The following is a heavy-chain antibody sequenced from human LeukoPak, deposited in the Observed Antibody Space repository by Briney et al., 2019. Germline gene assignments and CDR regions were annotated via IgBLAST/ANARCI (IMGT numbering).Heavy chain of an antibody. Sequence: GGSLRLSCAASGFTFSSYGMHWVRQAPGKGLEWVAVISYDGSNKYYADSVKGRFTISRDNSKNTLYLQMNSLRAEDTAAYYCAKDWFGGHWFDPWGQGTLVTVSS. J-gene: IGHJ5*02. CDR3: AKDWFGGHWFDP. CDR1: GFTFSSYG. V-gene: IGHV3-30*18. CDR2: ISYDGSNK. D-gene: IGHD3-10*01.